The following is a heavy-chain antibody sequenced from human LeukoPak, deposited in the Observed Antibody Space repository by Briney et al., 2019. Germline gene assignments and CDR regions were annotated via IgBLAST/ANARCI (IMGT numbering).Heavy chain of an antibody. Sequence: PGGSLRLSCAASGFTFSGFAMSWVRRTPGKGLGWVSGISGSGDNTLYADSVKGRFTISRDNSKNTLYLEMNSLRAEDTAIYYCAKMKGHPLPKYYMDVWGQGTTVTLSS. CDR3: AKMKGHPLPKYYMDV. V-gene: IGHV3-23*01. CDR2: ISGSGDNT. D-gene: IGHD1-26*01. CDR1: GFTFSGFA. J-gene: IGHJ6*01.